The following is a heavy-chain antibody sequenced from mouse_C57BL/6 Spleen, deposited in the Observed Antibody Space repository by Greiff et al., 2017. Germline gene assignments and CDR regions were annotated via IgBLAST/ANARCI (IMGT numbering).Heavy chain of an antibody. J-gene: IGHJ1*03. CDR1: GYSFTDYN. V-gene: IGHV1-39*01. CDR2: INPNYGTT. D-gene: IGHD1-1*01. CDR3: ARDYYGSSYVGWYFDV. Sequence: QLQESGPELVKPGASVKISCKASGYSFTDYNMNWVKQSNGKSLEWIGVINPNYGTTSYNQKFKGKATLTVDQSSSTAYMQLNSLTSEDSAVYYCARDYYGSSYVGWYFDVWGTGTTVTVSS.